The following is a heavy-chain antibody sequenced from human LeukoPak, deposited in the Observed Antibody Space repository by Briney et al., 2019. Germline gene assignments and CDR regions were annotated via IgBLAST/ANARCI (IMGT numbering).Heavy chain of an antibody. J-gene: IGHJ4*02. CDR2: ISGSGGST. D-gene: IGHD2-2*01. Sequence: PGGSLRLSCAASGFTFSSYAMSWVRQAPGKGLEWVSAISGSGGSTYYADSVKGRFTIPRDNSKNTLYLQMNSLRAEDTAVYYCAKDLEAIVVVPAAFDYWGQGTLVTVSS. CDR1: GFTFSSYA. CDR3: AKDLEAIVVVPAAFDY. V-gene: IGHV3-23*01.